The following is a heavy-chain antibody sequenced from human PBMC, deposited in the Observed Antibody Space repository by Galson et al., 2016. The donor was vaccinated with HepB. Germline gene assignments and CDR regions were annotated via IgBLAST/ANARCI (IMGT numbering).Heavy chain of an antibody. V-gene: IGHV1-46*01. D-gene: IGHD4-17*01. CDR1: GYIFTSYY. J-gene: IGHJ4*02. CDR2: ITPSGGAT. Sequence: SCKASGYIFTSYYIHWVRQAPGQGLEWMGRITPSGGATTFAQKFQGRVTLTRDTSTNTVYMELNSLRSEDTAMYYCVRQSYGDFPSDYWGQGTLVTVSS. CDR3: VRQSYGDFPSDY.